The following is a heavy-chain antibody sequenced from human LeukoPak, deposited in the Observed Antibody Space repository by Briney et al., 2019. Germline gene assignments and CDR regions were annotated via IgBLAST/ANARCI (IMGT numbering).Heavy chain of an antibody. V-gene: IGHV3-48*03. CDR2: ISSSGSTI. J-gene: IGHJ4*02. Sequence: GRSLRLSCAASGFTFSSYSMHWVRQAPGKGLEWVSYISSSGSTIYYADSVKGRFTISRDNAKNSLYLQMNSLRAEDTAVYYCARDSGYEIDIDYWGQGTLVNVSS. D-gene: IGHD5-12*01. CDR1: GFTFSSYS. CDR3: ARDSGYEIDIDY.